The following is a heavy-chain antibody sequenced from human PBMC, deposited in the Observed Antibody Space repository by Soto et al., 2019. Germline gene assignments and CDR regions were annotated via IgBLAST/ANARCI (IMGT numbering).Heavy chain of an antibody. CDR1: GFTFSSYG. Sequence: PGGSLRLSCAASGFTFSSYGMHWVRQAPGKGLEWVAVILYDGSNKYYADSMKGRFTISRDNSKNTLYLQMNSLRAEDSALYYCAKDRGALRWSGEHYYFDYWGQGSLVTVSS. J-gene: IGHJ4*02. V-gene: IGHV3-30*18. D-gene: IGHD3-10*01. CDR3: AKDRGALRWSGEHYYFDY. CDR2: ILYDGSNK.